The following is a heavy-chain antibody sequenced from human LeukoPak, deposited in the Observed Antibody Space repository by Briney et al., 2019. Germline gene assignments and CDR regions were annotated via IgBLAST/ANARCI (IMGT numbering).Heavy chain of an antibody. CDR3: AKDLNYDFWSGLGN. Sequence: GGSLRLSCAVSGFTFSSYGMHWVRQAPGKGLEWMAVISYDGTNKYYAGSVKGRFTISRDNSKNTLYLQMNSLRAEDTAVYYCAKDLNYDFWSGLGNWGQGTLVTVSS. J-gene: IGHJ4*02. V-gene: IGHV3-30*18. CDR2: ISYDGTNK. D-gene: IGHD3-3*01. CDR1: GFTFSSYG.